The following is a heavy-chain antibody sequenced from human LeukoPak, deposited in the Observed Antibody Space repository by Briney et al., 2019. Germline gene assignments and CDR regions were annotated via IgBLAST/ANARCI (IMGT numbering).Heavy chain of an antibody. D-gene: IGHD6-19*01. Sequence: GGSLRLSCAASGFTFSSYGMLWVRQAPGKGLQWVAVIWSDGNNKYYADSVKGRFTISRDNSKNTMYLEMNSLRAEDTAVYYCAKDQVAVAGTAFQHWGQGTLVTVSS. J-gene: IGHJ1*01. CDR1: GFTFSSYG. V-gene: IGHV3-33*06. CDR2: IWSDGNNK. CDR3: AKDQVAVAGTAFQH.